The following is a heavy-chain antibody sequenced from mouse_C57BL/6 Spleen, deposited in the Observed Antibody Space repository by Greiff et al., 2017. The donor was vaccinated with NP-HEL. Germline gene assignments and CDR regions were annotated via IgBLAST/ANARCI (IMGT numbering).Heavy chain of an antibody. CDR3: ARSTMITTTKYYFDY. D-gene: IGHD2-4*01. J-gene: IGHJ2*01. CDR2: IYPSDSET. V-gene: IGHV1-61*01. CDR1: GYTFTSYW. Sequence: VQLQQPGAELVRPGSSVKLSCKASGYTFTSYWMDWVKQRPGQGLEWIGNIYPSDSETHYNQKFKDKATLTVDKSSSTAYMQLSSLTSEDSAVYYCARSTMITTTKYYFDYWGQGTTLTVSS.